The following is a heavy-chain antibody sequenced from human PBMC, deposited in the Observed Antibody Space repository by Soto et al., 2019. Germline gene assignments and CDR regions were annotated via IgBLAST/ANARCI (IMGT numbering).Heavy chain of an antibody. CDR3: VRDRALDSSGHWFDS. CDR1: GRPVSSGGYY. J-gene: IGHJ5*01. V-gene: IGHV4-31*03. Sequence: SETLSLTCTVSGRPVSSGGYYWTWIRQLPGKGLEWIGYIYNIGSPSYNPSLKSRLSMSLDTSKNQFSLNLTSVTAADTAIYYCVRDRALDSSGHWFDSWGQGTLVTV. D-gene: IGHD6-19*01. CDR2: IYNIGSP.